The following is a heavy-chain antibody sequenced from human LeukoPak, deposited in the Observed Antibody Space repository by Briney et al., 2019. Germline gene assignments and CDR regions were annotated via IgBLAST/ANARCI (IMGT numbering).Heavy chain of an antibody. CDR1: GFTFSSSE. CDR3: ARDGRGYSSSWFDY. D-gene: IGHD6-13*01. CDR2: ISSSGSTI. Sequence: GGSLRLSCAASGFTFSSSEMNWVRQAPGKGLEWVSYISSSGSTIYYADSVKGRFTISRDNAKNSLYLQMNSLRAEVTAVYYCARDGRGYSSSWFDYWGKGTLVTVSS. V-gene: IGHV3-48*03. J-gene: IGHJ4*02.